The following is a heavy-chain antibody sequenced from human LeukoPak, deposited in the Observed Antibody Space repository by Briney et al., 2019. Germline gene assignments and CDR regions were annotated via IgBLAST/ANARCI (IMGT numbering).Heavy chain of an antibody. V-gene: IGHV3-30*03. Sequence: GRSLRLSCVASGFTFNIYGMHWVRQAPGKGLEWVAVISHEGSNQYYADSVKGRFTISRDNSKNTVFLQMNSLRAEDTAVYFCARELSSGLPENWGQGTLVTVSS. D-gene: IGHD6-19*01. J-gene: IGHJ4*02. CDR3: ARELSSGLPEN. CDR1: GFTFNIYG. CDR2: ISHEGSNQ.